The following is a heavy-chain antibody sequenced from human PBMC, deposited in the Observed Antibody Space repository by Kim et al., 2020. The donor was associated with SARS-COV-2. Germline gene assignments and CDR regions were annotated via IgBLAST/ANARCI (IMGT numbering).Heavy chain of an antibody. Sequence: GGSLRLSCAASGFTFSSYGMHWVRQAPGKGLEWVAVISYDGSNKYYADSVKGRFTISRDNSKNTLYLQMNSLRAEDTAVYYCAKDGRGYSYAAPVYGMDVWGQGTTVTVSS. CDR2: ISYDGSNK. D-gene: IGHD5-18*01. CDR3: AKDGRGYSYAAPVYGMDV. CDR1: GFTFSSYG. J-gene: IGHJ6*02. V-gene: IGHV3-30*18.